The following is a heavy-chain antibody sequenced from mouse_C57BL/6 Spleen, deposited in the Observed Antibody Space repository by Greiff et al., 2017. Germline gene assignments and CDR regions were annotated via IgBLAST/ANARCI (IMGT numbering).Heavy chain of an antibody. Sequence: QVQLKQSGAELVRPGTSVKVSCKASGYAFTNYLIEWVKQRPGQGLEWIGVINPGSGGTNYNEKFKGKATLTADKSSSTAYMQLSSLTSEDSAVYFCARAGEGYPYAMDYWGQGTSVTVSS. D-gene: IGHD2-2*01. V-gene: IGHV1-54*01. CDR3: ARAGEGYPYAMDY. J-gene: IGHJ4*01. CDR2: INPGSGGT. CDR1: GYAFTNYL.